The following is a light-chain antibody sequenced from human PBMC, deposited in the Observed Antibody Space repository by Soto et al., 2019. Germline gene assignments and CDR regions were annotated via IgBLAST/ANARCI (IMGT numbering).Light chain of an antibody. V-gene: IGKV3-15*01. CDR3: QQYNSSLWT. CDR1: QSVSRK. CDR2: GAS. Sequence: EILMTQSPSTLSVSPGEGATLSCGASQSVSRKLAWYQQKPGQAPRLLIYGASTRATGIPARSSGSGSGTEFTLIISSLQSEDSEVYYCQQYNSSLWTFGQGTKVDIK. J-gene: IGKJ1*01.